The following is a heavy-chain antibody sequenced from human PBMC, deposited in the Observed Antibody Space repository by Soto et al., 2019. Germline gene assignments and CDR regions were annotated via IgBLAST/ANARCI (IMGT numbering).Heavy chain of an antibody. J-gene: IGHJ4*02. Sequence: PSETLSLTCTVSGGSISSYYWSWIRQPPGKGLEWIGYIYYSGSTNYNPSLKSRVTISVDTSRNQFSLKLSSVTAADTAVYYCARAPSNYYSIGWTVLDYWGQGTLVTVSS. D-gene: IGHD6-19*01. CDR2: IYYSGST. CDR1: GGSISSYY. CDR3: ARAPSNYYSIGWTVLDY. V-gene: IGHV4-59*01.